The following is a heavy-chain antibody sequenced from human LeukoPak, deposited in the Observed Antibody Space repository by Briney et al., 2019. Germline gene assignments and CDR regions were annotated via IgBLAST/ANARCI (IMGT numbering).Heavy chain of an antibody. CDR2: IWYGGSNK. CDR3: ANEAFDI. V-gene: IGHV3-33*06. CDR1: GFTFSSYG. Sequence: GRSLRLSCAASGFTFSSYGMHWVRQAPGKGLEWVAVIWYGGSNKYYADSVKGRFTISRDNSKNTLYVQMSSQRAEDTAVYYCANEAFDIWGQGTRVTVSS. J-gene: IGHJ3*02.